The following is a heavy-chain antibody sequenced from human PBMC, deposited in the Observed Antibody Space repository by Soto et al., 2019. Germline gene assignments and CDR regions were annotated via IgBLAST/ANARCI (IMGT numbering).Heavy chain of an antibody. CDR2: IYRTGST. J-gene: IGHJ4*02. Sequence: SETLSLTCAVSGGSFTSNNWWTWVRQPPGQGLEWIGEIYRTGSTNYNPSLKSRVTISLDKSENQFTLKVTSLTAADTAVYYCASRDPGTSVDYWGQGTLVTVSS. CDR3: ASRDPGTSVDY. D-gene: IGHD1-7*01. V-gene: IGHV4-4*02. CDR1: GGSFTSNNW.